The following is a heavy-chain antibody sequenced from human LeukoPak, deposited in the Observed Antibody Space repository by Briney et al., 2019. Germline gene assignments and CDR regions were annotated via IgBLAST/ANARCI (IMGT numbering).Heavy chain of an antibody. V-gene: IGHV4-59*01. CDR2: IYYSGST. CDR3: ARDGDSGWLDY. Sequence: SETLSLTCTVSGGSISSYYWRWIRQPPGKGLEWIGYIYYSGSTNYNPSLKSRVTISVDTSKNQFSLKLTSVTAADTAVYYCARDGDSGWLDYWGQGTLVTVSS. D-gene: IGHD6-19*01. CDR1: GGSISSYY. J-gene: IGHJ4*02.